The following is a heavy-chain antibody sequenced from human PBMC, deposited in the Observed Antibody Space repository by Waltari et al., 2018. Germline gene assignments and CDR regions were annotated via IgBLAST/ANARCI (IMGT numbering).Heavy chain of an antibody. CDR3: AREAGSGIDWYHDY. V-gene: IGHV4-38-2*02. D-gene: IGHD3-9*01. Sequence: QMQESGPGLVKPSETLSLMCSVSDFSISSGFYWGWLRQSPGKGLEWIGCISDSGTTAYNPSLQSRVTLSIDTSKNQFSLKLGSVTAADTAVFYCAREAGSGIDWYHDYWGQGILVTVSS. J-gene: IGHJ4*02. CDR1: DFSISSGFY. CDR2: ISDSGTT.